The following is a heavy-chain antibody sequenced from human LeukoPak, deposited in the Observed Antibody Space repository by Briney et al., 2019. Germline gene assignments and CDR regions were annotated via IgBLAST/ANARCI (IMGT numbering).Heavy chain of an antibody. CDR1: GFTFSSYS. Sequence: MPGGSLRLPCAASGFTFSSYSMNWVRQAPGKGLEWVSSISSNSSYIYYADSVKGRFTISRDNAKNSLYLQMNSLRAEDTAVYYCAREGYSYGWNAFDIWGQGTMVTVSS. CDR3: AREGYSYGWNAFDI. CDR2: ISSNSSYI. D-gene: IGHD5-18*01. V-gene: IGHV3-21*01. J-gene: IGHJ3*02.